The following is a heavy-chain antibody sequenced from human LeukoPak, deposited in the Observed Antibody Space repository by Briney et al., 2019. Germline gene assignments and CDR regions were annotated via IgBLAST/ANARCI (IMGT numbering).Heavy chain of an antibody. D-gene: IGHD3-3*02. CDR1: GFTFSSQA. V-gene: IGHV3-30-3*01. CDR2: ISYGGSNK. Sequence: PGGSLRLSCAASGFTFSSQAMHWVRQAPGKGWVGVATISYGGSNKNYADSVKGRFTISRDNSKNTLYLQMNSLRPEDTAVYYCARDHFYGMDVWGQGTTVTVSS. CDR3: ARDHFYGMDV. J-gene: IGHJ6*02.